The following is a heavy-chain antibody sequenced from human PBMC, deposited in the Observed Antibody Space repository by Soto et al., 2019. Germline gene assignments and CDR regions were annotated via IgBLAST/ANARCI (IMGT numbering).Heavy chain of an antibody. CDR1: GGSFSGYY. D-gene: IGHD2-2*01. Sequence: PSETLSLTCAVYGGSFSGYYWSWIRQPPGKGLEWIGEINHSGTTNYNPSLKSRVTISVDKSKNQFSLKLSSVTAADTAVYYCARVPRDQLLFNWFDPWGQGTLVTVSS. CDR3: ARVPRDQLLFNWFDP. V-gene: IGHV4-34*01. CDR2: INHSGTT. J-gene: IGHJ5*02.